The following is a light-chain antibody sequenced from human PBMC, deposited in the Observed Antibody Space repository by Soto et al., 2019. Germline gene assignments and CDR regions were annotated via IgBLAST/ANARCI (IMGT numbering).Light chain of an antibody. J-gene: IGKJ1*01. CDR3: QQSYSTPRT. CDR1: QSISTW. Sequence: DIQMTQSPSTLSASVGDRVTITCRASQSISTWLAWYQQKPGKAPKVLIYEASKLESGVPSRFSGSGSGTEFTLTISSLQPEDFATYYCQQSYSTPRTFGQGTKVDIK. CDR2: EAS. V-gene: IGKV1-5*01.